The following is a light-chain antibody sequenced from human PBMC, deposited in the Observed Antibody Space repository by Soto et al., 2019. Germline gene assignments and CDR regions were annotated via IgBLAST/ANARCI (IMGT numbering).Light chain of an antibody. CDR1: QSVSSY. V-gene: IGKV3-11*01. Sequence: EIVLTQSPATLSLSPGERATLSCRASQSVSSYLAWYQQTPGQAPRLLIYDASNRATGIPARFSGSGSVTDFTLTISSLEPEDFAVYYCQQRSDWPPKYTFGQGTKLELK. CDR2: DAS. CDR3: QQRSDWPPKYT. J-gene: IGKJ2*01.